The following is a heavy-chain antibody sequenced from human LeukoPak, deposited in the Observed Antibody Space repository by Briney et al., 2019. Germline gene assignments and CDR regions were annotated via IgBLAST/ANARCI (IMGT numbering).Heavy chain of an antibody. Sequence: GASVKVSCKASEYTFTDYYVHWVRQAPGQGLKWMGWINPNSGVTNYAQKFQGRVTMTRDTSITTAYMELSSLRSDDTAVYYCARDASWKPLDYWGQGTLVTVSS. CDR2: INPNSGVT. D-gene: IGHD1-1*01. V-gene: IGHV1-2*02. CDR1: EYTFTDYY. J-gene: IGHJ4*02. CDR3: ARDASWKPLDY.